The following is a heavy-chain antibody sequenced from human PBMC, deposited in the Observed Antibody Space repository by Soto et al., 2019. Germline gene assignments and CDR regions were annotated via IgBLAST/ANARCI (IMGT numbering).Heavy chain of an antibody. V-gene: IGHV1-46*01. J-gene: IGHJ5*02. D-gene: IGHD3-22*01. CDR1: GYTFTSYY. CDR2: INPSGGST. Sequence: ASVKVSCKASGYTFTSYYMHWVRQAPGQGLEWMGIINPSGGSTSYAQKFQGRVTMTRDTSTSTVYMELSSLRSEDTAVYYCARDKLGYSYDSSGYFERKNWFDTWGQGTLVTVSS. CDR3: ARDKLGYSYDSSGYFERKNWFDT.